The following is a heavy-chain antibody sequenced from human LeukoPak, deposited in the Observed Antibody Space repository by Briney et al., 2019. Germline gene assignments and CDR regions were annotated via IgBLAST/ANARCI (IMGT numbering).Heavy chain of an antibody. D-gene: IGHD3-10*01. CDR1: GFTFSSYA. CDR3: ARRITMVRGVKNAFDI. V-gene: IGHV3-23*01. CDR2: ISGSGGST. Sequence: GGSLGLSCAASGFTFSSYAMSWVRQAPGKGLEWVSAISGSGGSTYYADSVKGRFTISRDNSKNTLYLQMNSLRAEDTAVYYCARRITMVRGVKNAFDIWGQGTMVTVSS. J-gene: IGHJ3*02.